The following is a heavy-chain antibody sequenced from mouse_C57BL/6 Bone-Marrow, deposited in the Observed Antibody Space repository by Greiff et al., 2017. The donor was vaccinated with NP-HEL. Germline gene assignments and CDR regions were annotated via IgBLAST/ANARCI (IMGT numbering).Heavy chain of an antibody. D-gene: IGHD1-1*01. CDR2: IDPNSGGT. V-gene: IGHV1-72*01. CDR3: ARYYYGSITCDY. Sequence: QVQLQQPGAELVKPGDSVQLSCKASGYTFTSYSMHWVKQRPGRGLEWIGRIDPNSGGTKYNEKFKSKATLTVDKPSSTADMQLNILTSEDSAVYCCARYYYGSITCDYGGQGTTLTVSS. J-gene: IGHJ2*01. CDR1: GYTFTSYS.